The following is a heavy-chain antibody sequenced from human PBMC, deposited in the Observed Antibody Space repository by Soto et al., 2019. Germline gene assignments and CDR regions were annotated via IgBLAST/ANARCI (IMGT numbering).Heavy chain of an antibody. D-gene: IGHD3-9*01. J-gene: IGHJ4*02. Sequence: SETLSLTCTISGGSISVYYWSWIRRSPGQGLEWIGYIYDSGSPYYNPSLKTRVTISADTSKNQISLKLTSATAADTAVYFCARGVGSSPPRYWGRGTLVTVSS. CDR3: ARGVGSSPPRY. CDR2: IYDSGSP. CDR1: GGSISVYY. V-gene: IGHV4-59*13.